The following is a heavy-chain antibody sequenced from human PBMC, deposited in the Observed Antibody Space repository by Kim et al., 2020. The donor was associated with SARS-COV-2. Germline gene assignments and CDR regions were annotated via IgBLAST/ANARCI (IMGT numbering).Heavy chain of an antibody. Sequence: SETLSLTCAVYGGSFSDYSWSWIRQPPGKGLEWIGEINHSGSTNVSPSVKSRITISVDTSKSQFSLRLKSMTATDTAVYYCARGRAGVVPAPVVGLGPYYDYCAMDVGGRGTPVAVSS. CDR3: ARGRAGVVPAPVVGLGPYYDYCAMDV. V-gene: IGHV4-34*01. J-gene: IGHJ6*02. CDR2: INHSGST. D-gene: IGHD2-15*01. CDR1: GGSFSDYS.